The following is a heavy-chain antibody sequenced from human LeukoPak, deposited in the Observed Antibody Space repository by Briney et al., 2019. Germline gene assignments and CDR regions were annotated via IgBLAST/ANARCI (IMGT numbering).Heavy chain of an antibody. CDR1: GDSVSSNSAA. D-gene: IGHD2-2*01. V-gene: IGHV6-1*01. CDR3: AREGPQGYCSSTSCYRWFDP. CDR2: TYYRSKWYN. Sequence: SQTLPLTCAISGDSVSSNSAAWNWIRQSPSRGLEWLGRTYYRSKWYNDYAVSVKSRITINPDTSKNQFSLQLNSVTPEDTAVYYCAREGPQGYCSSTSCYRWFDPWGQGTLVTVSS. J-gene: IGHJ5*02.